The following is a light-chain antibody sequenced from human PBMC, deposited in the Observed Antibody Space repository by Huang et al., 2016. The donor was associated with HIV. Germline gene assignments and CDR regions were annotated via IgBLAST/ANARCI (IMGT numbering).Light chain of an antibody. CDR1: QDIRNT. Sequence: DIQMTQSPSSLSASVGDRVTITCRASQDIRNTLAWYQQKPGNPPRLLLYGASTLDFGVPSRFAGSGSGTDYTLTISSLQAEDFATYHCQQYFTTPQTFGQGTKVEVK. V-gene: IGKV1-NL1*01. J-gene: IGKJ1*01. CDR3: QQYFTTPQT. CDR2: GAS.